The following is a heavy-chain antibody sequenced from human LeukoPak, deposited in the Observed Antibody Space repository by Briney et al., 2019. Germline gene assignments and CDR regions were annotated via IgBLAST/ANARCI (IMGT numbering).Heavy chain of an antibody. CDR3: ASGASGGSWFPFDY. CDR1: GGTFSSYA. CDR2: IIPIFGTA. J-gene: IGHJ4*02. V-gene: IGHV1-69*05. Sequence: SVKVSXKASGGTFSSYAISWVRQAPGQGLEWMGRIIPIFGTANYAQKFQGRVTITTDESTSTAYMELSSLRSEDTAVYYCASGASGGSWFPFDYWGQGTLVTVSS. D-gene: IGHD6-13*01.